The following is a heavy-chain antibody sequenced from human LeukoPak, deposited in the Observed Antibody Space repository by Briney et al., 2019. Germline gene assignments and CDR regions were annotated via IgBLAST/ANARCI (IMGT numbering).Heavy chain of an antibody. D-gene: IGHD4-17*01. J-gene: IGHJ4*02. CDR1: GFTFSSYP. CDR3: ARALSYGDHFDY. CDR2: ISYDGSNK. Sequence: GGPLRLPCAASGFTFSSYPMHGARRAPGRGLEGGAVISYDGSNKYYADSVKGRFTISRDNSKNTLYLQMNSLRAEDTAVYYCARALSYGDHFDYWDQGTLVTVSS. V-gene: IGHV3-30*04.